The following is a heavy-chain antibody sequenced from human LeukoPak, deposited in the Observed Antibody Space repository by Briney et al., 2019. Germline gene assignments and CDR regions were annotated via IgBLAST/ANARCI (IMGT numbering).Heavy chain of an antibody. Sequence: PGGSLRLSCAASGFTFSSYAMHWVRQAPGKGLEWVAVISYDGSNKYYADSVKGRFTISRDNSKNTLYLQMNSLRAEDTAVYYCAREPIPVAYSSSCPDYWGQGTLVTVSS. CDR2: ISYDGSNK. J-gene: IGHJ4*02. V-gene: IGHV3-30-3*01. CDR1: GFTFSSYA. CDR3: AREPIPVAYSSSCPDY. D-gene: IGHD6-13*01.